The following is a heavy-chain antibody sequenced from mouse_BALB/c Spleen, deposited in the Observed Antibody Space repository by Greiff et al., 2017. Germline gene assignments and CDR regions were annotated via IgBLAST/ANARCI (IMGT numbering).Heavy chain of an antibody. J-gene: IGHJ4*01. CDR2: IDPANGNT. D-gene: IGHD2-4*01. CDR1: GFNIKDTY. CDR3: TRSNDYDNQAMDY. Sequence: VQLQQSGAELVKPGASVKLSCTASGFNIKDTYMHWVKQRPEQGLEWIGRIDPANGNTKYDPKFQGKATITADTSSNTAYLQLSSLTSEDTAVYYCTRSNDYDNQAMDYWGQGTSVTVSS. V-gene: IGHV14-3*02.